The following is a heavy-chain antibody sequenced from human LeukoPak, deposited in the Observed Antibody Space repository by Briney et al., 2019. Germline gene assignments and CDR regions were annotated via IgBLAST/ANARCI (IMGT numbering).Heavy chain of an antibody. D-gene: IGHD1-1*01. V-gene: IGHV1-8*01. J-gene: IGHJ4*02. Sequence: GTSVNVSFKASLYTFTSYDINWVRQATGQGLEWMGWMNPNSGNTRYAQKFQGRGTMTTNTSISTAYMELSSLRSEDTAVYYCARGDGRYNWGQGTMVTVSS. CDR2: MNPNSGNT. CDR1: LYTFTSYD. CDR3: ARGDGRYN.